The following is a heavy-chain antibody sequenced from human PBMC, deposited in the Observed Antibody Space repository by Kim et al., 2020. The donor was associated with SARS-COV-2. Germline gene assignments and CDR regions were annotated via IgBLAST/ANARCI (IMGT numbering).Heavy chain of an antibody. D-gene: IGHD2-15*01. CDR3: TGGADYYYYGMDV. J-gene: IGHJ6*02. V-gene: IGHV3-15*01. Sequence: GGSLRLSCAASGFTFSNAWMYWVRQAPGKGLEWVGRIKSKSDGGTTDYAAPVKGRFTISRDDSKNTLYLQMNSLKTEDTAVYYCTGGADYYYYGMDVWGQGTTVTVSS. CDR1: GFTFSNAW. CDR2: IKSKSDGGTT.